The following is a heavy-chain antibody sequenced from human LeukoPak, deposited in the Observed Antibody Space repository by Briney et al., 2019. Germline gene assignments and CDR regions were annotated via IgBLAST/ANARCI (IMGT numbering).Heavy chain of an antibody. CDR1: GFTFSGSW. V-gene: IGHV3-7*01. CDR2: INQDGSEE. Sequence: GGSLRLSCAASGFTFSGSWMSWVRQAPGQGLECVANINQDGSEEYYVDSVKGRFTISRDNAKNSLYLQMNSLRAEDTAVYYCARDMGSYFDYWGQGTLVTVSS. CDR3: ARDMGSYFDY. J-gene: IGHJ4*02. D-gene: IGHD1-26*01.